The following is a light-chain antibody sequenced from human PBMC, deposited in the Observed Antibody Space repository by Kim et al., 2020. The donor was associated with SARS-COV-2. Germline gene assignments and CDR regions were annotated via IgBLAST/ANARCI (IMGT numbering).Light chain of an antibody. CDR3: QQYDNLPI. CDR2: DAS. Sequence: SASVGDRVTITCQASQDISNYLNWYQQKPGKAPKLLIYDASNLETGVPSRFSGSGSGTDFTFTISSLQPEDIATYYCQQYDNLPIFGPGTKVDIK. J-gene: IGKJ3*01. CDR1: QDISNY. V-gene: IGKV1-33*01.